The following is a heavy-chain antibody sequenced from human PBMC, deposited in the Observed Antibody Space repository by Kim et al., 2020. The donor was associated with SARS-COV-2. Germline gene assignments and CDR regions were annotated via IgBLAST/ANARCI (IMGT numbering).Heavy chain of an antibody. Sequence: LKSRVTISVDTSKNQFSLKLSSVTAADTAVYYCARLGPAAMQYYYYGMDVWGQGTTVTVSS. V-gene: IGHV4-39*01. D-gene: IGHD2-2*01. J-gene: IGHJ6*02. CDR3: ARLGPAAMQYYYYGMDV.